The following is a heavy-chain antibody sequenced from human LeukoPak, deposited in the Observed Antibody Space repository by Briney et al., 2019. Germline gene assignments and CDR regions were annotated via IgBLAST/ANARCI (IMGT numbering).Heavy chain of an antibody. J-gene: IGHJ4*02. CDR1: GFTFSSYA. Sequence: GGSLRLSCAASGFTFSSYAMHWVRQAPGKGLEWVAVISYDGSNKYYADSAKGRFTISRDNSKNTLYLQMNSLRAEDTAVYYCATHLTGDRYYFDYWGQGTLVTVSS. CDR2: ISYDGSNK. V-gene: IGHV3-30*04. D-gene: IGHD7-27*01. CDR3: ATHLTGDRYYFDY.